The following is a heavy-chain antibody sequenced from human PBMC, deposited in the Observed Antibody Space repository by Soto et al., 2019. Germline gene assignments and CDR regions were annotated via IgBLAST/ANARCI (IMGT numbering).Heavy chain of an antibody. CDR3: ARVPLTYYDSSGYYPPGPLDY. V-gene: IGHV1-18*01. D-gene: IGHD3-22*01. CDR2: ISAYNGNT. Sequence: ASVKVSCKASGYTFTSYGISWVRQAPGQGPEWMGWISAYNGNTNYAQKLQGRVTMTTDTSTSTAYMELRSLRSDDTAVYYCARVPLTYYDSSGYYPPGPLDYWGQGTLVTVSS. CDR1: GYTFTSYG. J-gene: IGHJ4*02.